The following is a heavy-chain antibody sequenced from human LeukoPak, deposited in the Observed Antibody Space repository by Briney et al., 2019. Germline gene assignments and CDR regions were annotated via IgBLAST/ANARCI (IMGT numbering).Heavy chain of an antibody. CDR1: GFTVSSNY. D-gene: IGHD3-16*01. V-gene: IGHV3-23*01. CDR2: ISGGGGST. CDR3: AKDGGSLGEVRD. Sequence: GGSLRLSCAASGFTVSSNYMSWVRQAPGKGLEWVSVISGGGGSTYYADSVMGRFTISRDNSKDTLYLQMNSLRAEDTAVYYCAKDGGSLGEVRDWGQGTLVTVSS. J-gene: IGHJ4*02.